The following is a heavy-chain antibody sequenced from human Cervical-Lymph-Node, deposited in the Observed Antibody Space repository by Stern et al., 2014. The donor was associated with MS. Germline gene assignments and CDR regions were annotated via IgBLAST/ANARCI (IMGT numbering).Heavy chain of an antibody. CDR3: ARDTSSPERSDW. CDR2: ITNVGST. Sequence: VQLVESGGGVIQPGGSLRLSCTAPGFTVSRDYMTRVRQAPGKGLELVSLITNVGSTFYTDSVKGRFTISRDDSKNTVYLHMTSLRAEDTAMYYCARDTSSPERSDWWGQGTLVTVSS. D-gene: IGHD1-1*01. CDR1: GFTVSRDY. J-gene: IGHJ4*02. V-gene: IGHV3-53*01.